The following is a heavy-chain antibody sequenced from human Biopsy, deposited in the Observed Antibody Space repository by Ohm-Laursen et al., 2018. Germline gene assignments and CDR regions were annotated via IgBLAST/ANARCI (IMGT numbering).Heavy chain of an antibody. CDR1: GGSFSGYD. V-gene: IGHV4-34*01. J-gene: IGHJ3*01. CDR3: ARGPCGDNAGAFDV. CDR2: FSHTGTT. Sequence: SETLSLTCPVDGGSFSGYDWTWIRQPPGKGLEWVGEFSHTGTTIYNPSLKSRLTISVDKSKNHFSLRLTSVTAADTATYFCARGPCGDNAGAFDVWGQGTVVTVSS. D-gene: IGHD2-21*02.